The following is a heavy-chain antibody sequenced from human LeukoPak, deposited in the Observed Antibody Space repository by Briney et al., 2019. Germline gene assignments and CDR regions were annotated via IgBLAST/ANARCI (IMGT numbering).Heavy chain of an antibody. Sequence: ASVKVSCKASGYTFTAYYMHRVRQAPGQGLEWMGWINPNSGGTDYAQKFQGRVTMTRDTSISTAYMELRRLRSDDTAVYYCARRSDYGSNWFDPWGQGTLVSVSS. J-gene: IGHJ5*02. D-gene: IGHD4-17*01. CDR1: GYTFTAYY. CDR3: ARRSDYGSNWFDP. CDR2: INPNSGGT. V-gene: IGHV1-2*02.